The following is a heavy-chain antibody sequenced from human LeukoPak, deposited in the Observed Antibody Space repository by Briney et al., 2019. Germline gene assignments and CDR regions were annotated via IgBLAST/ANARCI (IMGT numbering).Heavy chain of an antibody. J-gene: IGHJ4*02. CDR2: IYYSGST. Sequence: KTSETLSLTCTVSGGSISSYYWSWNRQPPGKGLEWIGYIYYSGSTNYNPSLKSRVTISVDTSKNQFSLKLSSVTAADAAVYYCARIIGRYMGFDYWGQGTLVTVSS. CDR1: GGSISSYY. D-gene: IGHD5-18*01. CDR3: ARIIGRYMGFDY. V-gene: IGHV4-59*08.